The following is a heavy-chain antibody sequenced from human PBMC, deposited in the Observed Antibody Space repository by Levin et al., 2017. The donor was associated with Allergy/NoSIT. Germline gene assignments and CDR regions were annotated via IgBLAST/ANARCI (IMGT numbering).Heavy chain of an antibody. D-gene: IGHD5-12*01. CDR2: ISGSGGST. CDR1: GFTFSSYA. Sequence: GESLKISCAASGFTFSSYAMSWVRQAPGKGLEWVSAISGSGGSTYYADSVKGRFTISRDNSKNTLYLQMNSLRAEDTAVYYCAKDLEGSGYDWRNDAFDIWGQGTMVTVSS. CDR3: AKDLEGSGYDWRNDAFDI. J-gene: IGHJ3*02. V-gene: IGHV3-23*01.